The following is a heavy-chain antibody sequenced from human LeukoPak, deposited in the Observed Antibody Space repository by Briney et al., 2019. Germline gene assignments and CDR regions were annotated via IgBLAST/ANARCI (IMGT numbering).Heavy chain of an antibody. D-gene: IGHD3-10*02. J-gene: IGHJ6*04. Sequence: GGSLRLSCAASGFTFSSYEVNWVRQAPGKGLEWVSYISSSGSTIYYADSVKGRFTISRDNAKDSLYLQMNSLRAEDTAVYYCAELGITMIGGVWGKGTTVTISS. CDR2: ISSSGSTI. V-gene: IGHV3-48*03. CDR3: AELGITMIGGV. CDR1: GFTFSSYE.